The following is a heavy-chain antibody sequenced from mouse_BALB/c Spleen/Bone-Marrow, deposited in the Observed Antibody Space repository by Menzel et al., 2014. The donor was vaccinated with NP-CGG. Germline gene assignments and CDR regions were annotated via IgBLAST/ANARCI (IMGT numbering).Heavy chain of an antibody. CDR3: ARGGIYYGMDY. CDR1: GFTFSDYY. J-gene: IGHJ4*01. Sequence: EVKLMESGGGLVQPGGSLKLSCAPSGFTFSDYYMYWVRQTPEKRLEWVAYISNGGGSTYYPDTVKGRFTISRDNAKNTLYLQMSRLKSEDTAMYYCARGGIYYGMDYWGQGTSVTVSS. CDR2: ISNGGGST. V-gene: IGHV5-12*01.